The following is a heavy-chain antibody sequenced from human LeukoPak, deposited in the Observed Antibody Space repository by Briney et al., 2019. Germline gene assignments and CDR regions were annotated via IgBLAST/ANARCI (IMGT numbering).Heavy chain of an antibody. CDR2: IIPIFGTA. V-gene: IGHV1-69*13. D-gene: IGHD3-10*01. J-gene: IGHJ4*02. CDR1: GGTFSSYA. Sequence: GASVKVSCKASGGTFSSYAISWVRQAPGQGLEWMGGIIPIFGTANYAQKFQGRVTITADESTSTAYMELSSLRSEDTAVYYCARVHNRGRYGSGSYASYFDYWGQGTLVTVSS. CDR3: ARVHNRGRYGSGSYASYFDY.